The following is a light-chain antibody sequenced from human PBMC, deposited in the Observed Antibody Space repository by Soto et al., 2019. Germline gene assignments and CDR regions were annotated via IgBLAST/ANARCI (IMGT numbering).Light chain of an antibody. Sequence: QSALTQPASVSGSPGQSITISCTGSSSDVGGHNFVSWYQQHPGKAPKLMVYEVSNRPSGTSNRFSGSKSGNTASLSISGLQDEDEADYYCSSYTDSSTVVFGGGTKLTVL. J-gene: IGLJ2*01. CDR3: SSYTDSSTVV. CDR1: SSDVGGHNF. CDR2: EVS. V-gene: IGLV2-14*01.